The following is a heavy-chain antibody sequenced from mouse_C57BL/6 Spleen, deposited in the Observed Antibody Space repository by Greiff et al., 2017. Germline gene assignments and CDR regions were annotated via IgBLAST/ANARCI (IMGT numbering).Heavy chain of an antibody. CDR1: GYTFTSYW. D-gene: IGHD1-1*01. J-gene: IGHJ1*03. Sequence: VQLQQPGAELVRPGSSVKLSCKASGYTFTSYWMHWVKQRPIQGLEWIGNIDPSDSETHYNQKFKDKATLTVDKSSSTAYMQLSSLTSEDSAVYYCARDYGSSSYWYFDVWGTGTTVTVSS. CDR2: IDPSDSET. V-gene: IGHV1-52*01. CDR3: ARDYGSSSYWYFDV.